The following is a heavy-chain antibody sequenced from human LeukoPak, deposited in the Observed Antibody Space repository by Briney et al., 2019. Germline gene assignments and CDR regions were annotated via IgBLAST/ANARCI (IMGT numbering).Heavy chain of an antibody. Sequence: PGGSLRLSCAASGFTFSDYYMSWIRQAPGKGLEWVSYITSSATTIYYADSVKGRFTVSRDNAKNSLYVQMNSLRAEDTAVYYCARGRTRERNWFDPWGQGTLVTVSS. CDR2: ITSSATTI. D-gene: IGHD1-26*01. CDR1: GFTFSDYY. V-gene: IGHV3-11*01. J-gene: IGHJ5*02. CDR3: ARGRTRERNWFDP.